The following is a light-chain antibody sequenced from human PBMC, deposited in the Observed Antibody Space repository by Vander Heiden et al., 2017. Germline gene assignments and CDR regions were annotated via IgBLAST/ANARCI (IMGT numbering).Light chain of an antibody. CDR1: QSVSSY. V-gene: IGKV3-11*01. Sequence: EIVLTQSPATLSLSPGEIATLSCRASQSVSSYLAWYQQKPGQAPRLLIYDASNRATGIPARFSGRGSGTDFSLTISSLVPEDFAVYYCQQRSNWPLTFGGGTKVETK. CDR2: DAS. J-gene: IGKJ4*01. CDR3: QQRSNWPLT.